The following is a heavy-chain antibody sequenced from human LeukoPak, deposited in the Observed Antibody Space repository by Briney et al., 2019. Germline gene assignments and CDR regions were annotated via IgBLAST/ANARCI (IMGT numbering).Heavy chain of an antibody. V-gene: IGHV3-23*01. CDR1: GFTFNKYV. CDR3: AKEGGYDSSGYYYGNQVNY. CDR2: VNYDGAHT. D-gene: IGHD3-22*01. J-gene: IGHJ4*02. Sequence: GGSLRLSCAASGFTFNKYVMSWVRQAPGKGLECVSSVNYDGAHTDYADSVKGRFTISRDNSKNTLYLQMNSLRAEDTAVYYCAKEGGYDSSGYYYGNQVNYWGQGTLVTVSS.